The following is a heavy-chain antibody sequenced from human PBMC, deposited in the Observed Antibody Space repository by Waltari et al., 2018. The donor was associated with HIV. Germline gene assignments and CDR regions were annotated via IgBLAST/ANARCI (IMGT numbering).Heavy chain of an antibody. CDR3: TSRGYYDSSGYHDAFDI. V-gene: IGHV3-49*03. D-gene: IGHD3-22*01. Sequence: EVQLVESGGGLVQPGRSLRLSCTVSGFTFGDYAMSWFRQAPGKGLEWVGFIRSKDYGGTTEYAASVKGRFTISRDDSKSIAYLQMNSLKTEDTAVYYCTSRGYYDSSGYHDAFDICGQGTMVTVSS. CDR1: GFTFGDYA. CDR2: IRSKDYGGTT. J-gene: IGHJ3*02.